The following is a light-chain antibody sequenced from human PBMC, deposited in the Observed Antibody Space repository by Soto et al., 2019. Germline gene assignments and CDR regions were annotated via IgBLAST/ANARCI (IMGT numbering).Light chain of an antibody. CDR3: CSYAGGGTYYV. Sequence: QSVLTQPASVSGSPGQSITISCTGTSSDVGSSDVVSWFQRHPGKAPKLIIYEGSKRPSGVSNRFSGSKSGNTASLTISWLQAEDEADYYCCSYAGGGTYYVFGTGTKLTVL. V-gene: IGLV2-23*01. CDR2: EGS. CDR1: SSDVGSSDV. J-gene: IGLJ1*01.